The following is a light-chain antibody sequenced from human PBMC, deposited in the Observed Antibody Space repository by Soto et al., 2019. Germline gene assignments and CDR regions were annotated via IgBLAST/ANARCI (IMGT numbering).Light chain of an antibody. CDR3: QQYDTHFWT. J-gene: IGKJ1*01. V-gene: IGKV1-5*03. CDR2: HVS. CDR1: QSISSS. Sequence: DIQMTQSPPTLSASVGDRVTVTCRASQSISSSLAWFQQKPGKAPKLLMYHVSRLNSGVSSRFIGSASGTEFTLTISSLQPDDFATYYCQQYDTHFWTFGQGTKVEIK.